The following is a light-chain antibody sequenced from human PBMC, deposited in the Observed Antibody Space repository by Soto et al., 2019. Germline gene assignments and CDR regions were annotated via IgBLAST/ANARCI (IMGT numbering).Light chain of an antibody. CDR1: SSNIGSNT. V-gene: IGLV1-44*01. J-gene: IGLJ1*01. Sequence: QSVLTQPPSASGTPGQRVTISCSGSSSNIGSNTVNWYQQLPGTAPKLLIYSNNQRPSAVPDRFSGSKSGTSASLAISGLQSEDEAVYYCAAWYDSLNGYVFGTGTKVTVL. CDR2: SNN. CDR3: AAWYDSLNGYV.